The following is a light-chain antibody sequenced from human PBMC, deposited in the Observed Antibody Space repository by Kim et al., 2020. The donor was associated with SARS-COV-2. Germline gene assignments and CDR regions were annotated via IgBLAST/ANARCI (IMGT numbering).Light chain of an antibody. J-gene: IGKJ4*01. CDR2: DAS. CDR1: QSISRS. Sequence: PEQGGTRSSGAAQSISRSLAWCQLKPVQATRVLHCDASNGATGIPARFSGRGSGSDFTLTISSLEPEDCAVYYCLQRSAWPLTFGGGTEVDI. CDR3: LQRSAWPLT. V-gene: IGKV3-11*01.